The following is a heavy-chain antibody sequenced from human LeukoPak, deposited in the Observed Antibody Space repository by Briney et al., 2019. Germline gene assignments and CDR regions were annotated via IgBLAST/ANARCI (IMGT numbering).Heavy chain of an antibody. J-gene: IGHJ4*02. D-gene: IGHD5-18*01. V-gene: IGHV3-30*02. Sequence: GGSLRLSCAASGFTFSSYGMHWVRQAPGKGLEWVAFIRYDGSNKYYADSVKGRFTISRDNSKNTLYLQMNSLRAEDTAVYYCAKDGDGYSYGEPADYWGQGTLVTVSS. CDR1: GFTFSSYG. CDR3: AKDGDGYSYGEPADY. CDR2: IRYDGSNK.